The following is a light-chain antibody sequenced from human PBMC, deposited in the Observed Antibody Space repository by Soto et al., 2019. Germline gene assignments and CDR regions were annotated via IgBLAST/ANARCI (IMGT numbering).Light chain of an antibody. CDR1: QTISSW. Sequence: DIQMTQSPSTLSGSVGDRVTITCRASQTISSWLAWYQQKPGKAPKLLIYKASTLKSGFPSRFSGSGSGTEFTLTISSLQPDDFATYYCQHYNSYSEAVGQGTKVEL. CDR2: KAS. J-gene: IGKJ1*01. CDR3: QHYNSYSEA. V-gene: IGKV1-5*03.